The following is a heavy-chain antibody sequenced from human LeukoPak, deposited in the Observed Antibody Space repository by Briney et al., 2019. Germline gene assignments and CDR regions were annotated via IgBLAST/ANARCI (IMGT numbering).Heavy chain of an antibody. J-gene: IGHJ5*02. CDR2: IYYSGST. CDR3: ARRGRYFDWPQNCFDL. CDR1: GGSISTYY. Sequence: SETLSLTCTVSGGSISTYYWSWIRQPPGKGLEWVGSIYYSGSTNYNPSLKSRVSISLETSKNQFSLKLSSVTAADTAVYYCARRGRYFDWPQNCFDLWGQGTRVTVSS. V-gene: IGHV4-59*01. D-gene: IGHD3-9*01.